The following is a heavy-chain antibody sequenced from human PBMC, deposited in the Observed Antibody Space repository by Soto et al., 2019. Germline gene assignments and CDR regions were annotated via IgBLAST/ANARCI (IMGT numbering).Heavy chain of an antibody. V-gene: IGHV4-59*08. Sequence: SETLSLTCTVSGGSISSYYWSWFRQPPGKGLEWIGYIYYSGSTNYNPSLKSRVTISVDTSKNQFSLKLSSVTAADTAVYYCARHDCSGGSCYPYFDYWGQGTLVTVSS. CDR2: IYYSGST. D-gene: IGHD2-15*01. CDR3: ARHDCSGGSCYPYFDY. J-gene: IGHJ4*02. CDR1: GGSISSYY.